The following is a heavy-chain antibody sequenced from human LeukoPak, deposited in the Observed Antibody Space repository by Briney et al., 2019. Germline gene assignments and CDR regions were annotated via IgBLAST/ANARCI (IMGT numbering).Heavy chain of an antibody. CDR3: ASDVSSAFPNRFDP. D-gene: IGHD6-6*01. Sequence: PSETLSLTCSVSGDSISSRTYYWTWIRQHPEKGLEWIGYIWNSGNTNCNPSLKSRVTISVDTSKNQFSLRLTSVTAADTALYYCASDVSSAFPNRFDPWGQGILVIVSS. J-gene: IGHJ5*02. V-gene: IGHV4-31*03. CDR2: IWNSGNT. CDR1: GDSISSRTYY.